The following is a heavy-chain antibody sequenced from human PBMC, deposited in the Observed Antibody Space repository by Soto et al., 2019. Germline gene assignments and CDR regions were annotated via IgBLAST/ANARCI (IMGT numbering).Heavy chain of an antibody. CDR2: ISGSGGST. J-gene: IGHJ4*02. CDR3: AKDKGSSWYEIDY. Sequence: EVQLLESGGGLVQPGGSLRLSCAASGFTFSNYAVTWVRQAPGKGLEWVSTISGSGGSTYYAYSVKGRFTISRDNSKNKLYLKMNSLRAEDTAVYYCAKDKGSSWYEIDYWGQGTLVTVSS. V-gene: IGHV3-23*01. CDR1: GFTFSNYA. D-gene: IGHD6-13*01.